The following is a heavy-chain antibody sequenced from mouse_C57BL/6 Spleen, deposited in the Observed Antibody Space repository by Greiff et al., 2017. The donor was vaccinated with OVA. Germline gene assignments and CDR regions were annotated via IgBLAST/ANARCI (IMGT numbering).Heavy chain of an antibody. V-gene: IGHV5-17*01. CDR3: ARDGYDHYWYFDV. D-gene: IGHD2-2*01. CDR2: ISSGSSTI. Sequence: EVKVVESGGGLVKPGGSLKLSCAASGFTFSDYGMHWVRQAPEKGLEWVAYISSGSSTIYYADTVKGRFTISRDKATNSRCRQMTSLRAEDTAGYYCARDGYDHYWYFDVWGTGTTVTVSS. CDR1: GFTFSDYG. J-gene: IGHJ1*03.